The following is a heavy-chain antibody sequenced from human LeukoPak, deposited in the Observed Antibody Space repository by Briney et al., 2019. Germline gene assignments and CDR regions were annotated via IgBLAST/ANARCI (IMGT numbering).Heavy chain of an antibody. V-gene: IGHV1-2*06. D-gene: IGHD2-15*01. CDR2: INPNSGGT. CDR1: GYIFTGYY. CDR3: ARGVRSDCYSCFDY. Sequence: ASVKVSCKASGYIFTGYYIHWVRQAPGQGLEWMGRINPNSGGTNYAQKSQGRVTMTRDTSISTAYMELSRLTSDDTAVYYCARGVRSDCYSCFDYWGQGTLVTVSS. J-gene: IGHJ4*02.